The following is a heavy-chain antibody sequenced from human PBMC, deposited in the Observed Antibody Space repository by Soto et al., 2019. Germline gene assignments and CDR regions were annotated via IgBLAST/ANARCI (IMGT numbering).Heavy chain of an antibody. J-gene: IGHJ4*02. CDR2: IHHNRVT. CDR3: AANRPGLPTSSAI. V-gene: IGHV4-4*02. CDR1: GGSIISNNW. Sequence: PSETLSLTCGVSGGSIISNNWWTWVRQPPGKGLEWIGEIHHNRVTYYNPSLNSRVSMSVDTSKNQFSLTLSSVTAADTAVYFCAANRPGLPTSSAIWGQGALVTVSS. D-gene: IGHD6-6*01.